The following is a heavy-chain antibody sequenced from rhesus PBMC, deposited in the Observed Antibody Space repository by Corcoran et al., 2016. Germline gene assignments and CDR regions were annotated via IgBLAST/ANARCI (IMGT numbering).Heavy chain of an antibody. CDR3: ARDHEDDYGYYYPHTYY. Sequence: QVQLQESGPGLVKPSETLSLNCAVSGYSISGGYYRGWISQLPGKGMEDVGYISGSRRITYYNPSLKSRVTISKDTSKNQFSLKLSSVTAADTAVYYCARDHEDDYGYYYPHTYYWGQGVLVTVSS. D-gene: IGHD3S6*01. V-gene: IGHV4-99*02. J-gene: IGHJ4*01. CDR1: GYSISGGYY. CDR2: ISGSRRIT.